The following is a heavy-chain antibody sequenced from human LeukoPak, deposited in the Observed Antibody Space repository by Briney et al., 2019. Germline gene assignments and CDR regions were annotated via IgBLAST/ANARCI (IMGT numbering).Heavy chain of an antibody. J-gene: IGHJ4*02. CDR1: GYTFTGYY. D-gene: IGHD3-10*01. V-gene: IGHV1-2*04. CDR2: INPNSGGT. Sequence: GASVKVSCKASGYTFTGYYMHWVRQAPGQGLEWMGWINPNSGGTNYAQKFQGWVTMTRDTSISTAYMELSRLRSDDTAVYYCVRGPGRGSGSYPFFDYWGQGTLVTVSS. CDR3: VRGPGRGSGSYPFFDY.